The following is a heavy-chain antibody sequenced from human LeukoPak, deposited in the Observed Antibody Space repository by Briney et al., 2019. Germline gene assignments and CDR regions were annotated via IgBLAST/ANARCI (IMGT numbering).Heavy chain of an antibody. CDR2: IYYSGGK. D-gene: IGHD3-10*01. J-gene: IGHJ4*02. CDR3: ARSGSGYY. CDR1: GGSNSSSRYY. Sequence: PSETLSLTCTVSGGSNSSSRYYWGWVRQPPGKGLEWIGCIYYSGGKYYNPSLKSRVTISVDTSNSQFSLKLSSVTAAATAVYSCARSGSGYYWGQGALVTVSS. V-gene: IGHV4-39*01.